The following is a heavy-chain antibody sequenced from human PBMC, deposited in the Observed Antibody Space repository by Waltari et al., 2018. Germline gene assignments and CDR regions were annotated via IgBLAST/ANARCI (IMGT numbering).Heavy chain of an antibody. D-gene: IGHD3-9*01. CDR2: IRNCCSTI. CDR3: ARHGIRLGLYYFDY. Sequence: EVKLVESGGGLVQPGGSLRLSCEASGFVFRSFDMNWVRQAPGKVLEWIAHIRNCCSTIYYADSVKGRFSISRDNAKESLFLQMNSLRAEDTAVYYCARHGIRLGLYYFDYWGQGALVTVSS. J-gene: IGHJ4*02. CDR1: GFVFRSFD. V-gene: IGHV3-48*03.